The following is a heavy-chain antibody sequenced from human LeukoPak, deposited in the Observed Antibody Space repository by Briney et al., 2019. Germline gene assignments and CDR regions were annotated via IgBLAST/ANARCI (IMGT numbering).Heavy chain of an antibody. CDR2: ISISSGGT. V-gene: IGHV3-23*01. Sequence: GGSPRLSCAASGFTFSSYALSWVRQAPGKGLEWVSGISISSGGTYFADSVKGRFTISRDNSKNTVYLQMNSLRAEDTTIYYCAKGHSPATMTTCLDYWGQGTLVTVSS. CDR1: GFTFSSYA. D-gene: IGHD4-17*01. J-gene: IGHJ4*02. CDR3: AKGHSPATMTTCLDY.